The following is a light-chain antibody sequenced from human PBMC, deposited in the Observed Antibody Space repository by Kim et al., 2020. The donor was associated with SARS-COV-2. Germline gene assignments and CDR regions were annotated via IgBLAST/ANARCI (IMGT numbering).Light chain of an antibody. Sequence: PTATLTCTGNNNNVGNQGAAWLQQHQGHPPKLLSYRNNNRPSGISERFSASRSGDTASLTITGLQPEDETDYYCSAWDSSLSAWVFGGGTKLTVL. CDR2: RNN. J-gene: IGLJ3*02. V-gene: IGLV10-54*04. CDR1: NNNVGNQG. CDR3: SAWDSSLSAWV.